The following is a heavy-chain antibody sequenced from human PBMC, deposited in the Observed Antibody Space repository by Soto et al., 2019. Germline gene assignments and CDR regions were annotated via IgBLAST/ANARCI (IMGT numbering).Heavy chain of an antibody. CDR1: GFSLTTSGLG. J-gene: IGHJ3*01. CDR3: GTARRSSGDAFDF. D-gene: IGHD6-6*01. CDR2: IYWNDVE. V-gene: IGHV2-5*01. Sequence: QITLRESGPALVKPTQTLTLTCTFSGFSLTTSGLGVGWIRQPPGKDLEWLELIYWNDVERYSPSLKTRLTITKDTTNNQVVLTMTNIDPVDTATYYCGTARRSSGDAFDFWGQGTLVTVSS.